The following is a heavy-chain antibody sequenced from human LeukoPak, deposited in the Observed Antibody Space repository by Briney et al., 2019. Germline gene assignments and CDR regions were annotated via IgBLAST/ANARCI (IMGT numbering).Heavy chain of an antibody. CDR3: AKDFWSGYYPNY. D-gene: IGHD3-3*01. CDR1: GFTFSNYA. J-gene: IGHJ4*02. CDR2: SGSGGST. V-gene: IGHV3-23*01. Sequence: GGSLRLSCAASGFTFSNYAMSWVRQAPGKGLEWVSGSGSGGSTYYADSVKGRFTISRDNSKNTLYLQMNSLRAEDTAVYYCAKDFWSGYYPNYWGQGTLVTVSS.